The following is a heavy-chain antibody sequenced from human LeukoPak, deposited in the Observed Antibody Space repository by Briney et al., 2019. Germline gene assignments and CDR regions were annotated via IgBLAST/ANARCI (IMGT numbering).Heavy chain of an antibody. J-gene: IGHJ4*02. D-gene: IGHD5-24*01. CDR1: GFTFDDYA. Sequence: GGSLRLSCAASGFTFDDYAMHWVRQAPGKGLEWASGISWNSGSIGYADSVKGRFTISRDNAKNSLYLQMNSLRAEDTALYYCAKARQFYYFDYWGQGTLVTVSS. CDR3: AKARQFYYFDY. V-gene: IGHV3-9*01. CDR2: ISWNSGSI.